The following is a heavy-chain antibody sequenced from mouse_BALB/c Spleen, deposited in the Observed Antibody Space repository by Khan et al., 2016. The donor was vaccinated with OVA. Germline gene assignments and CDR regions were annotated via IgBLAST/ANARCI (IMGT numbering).Heavy chain of an antibody. CDR2: LSNRGATT. J-gene: IGHJ3*01. Sequence: EVELVEPGGGLVQPGGSLKLSCATSGFTFSDYYMYWVRQTPEKRLEWVAYLSNRGATTYYPDTVRGRFTISRDNAKKTLYLQMSRLESEETARFSLARAGAAGCLAYWSQSPLVTVSA. CDR1: GFTFSDYY. CDR3: ARAGAAGCLAY. D-gene: IGHD3-3*01. V-gene: IGHV5-12*02.